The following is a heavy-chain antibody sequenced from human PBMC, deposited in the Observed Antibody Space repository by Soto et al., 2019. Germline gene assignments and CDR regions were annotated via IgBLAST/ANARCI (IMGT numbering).Heavy chain of an antibody. CDR2: INPNSGNI. V-gene: IGHV1-8*01. D-gene: IGHD3-10*01. CDR1: GDTFTTYD. J-gene: IGHJ4*02. CDR3: ARGRASGSCYLLDY. Sequence: ASVKVSCKASGDTFTTYDINCVRQATGHGLEWMGWINPNSGNIGYAQRFQGRVTMTRDTAIRTAYMEVSSLRSDDTAVYYCARGRASGSCYLLDYWGQGTLVTVSS.